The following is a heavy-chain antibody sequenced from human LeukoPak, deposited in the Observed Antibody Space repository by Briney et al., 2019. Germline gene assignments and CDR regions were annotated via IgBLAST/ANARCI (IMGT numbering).Heavy chain of an antibody. CDR1: GGSISSGGYY. J-gene: IGHJ5*02. V-gene: IGHV4-31*03. Sequence: SQTLSLTCTVSGGSISSGGYYWSWIRQHPGKGLEWIGYIYYSGSTYYNPSLKSRVTISVDTSKNQFSLKLSSVTAADTAVYYCARDRDNGYQLPRGWFDPWGQGTLVTVSS. D-gene: IGHD2-2*01. CDR2: IYYSGST. CDR3: ARDRDNGYQLPRGWFDP.